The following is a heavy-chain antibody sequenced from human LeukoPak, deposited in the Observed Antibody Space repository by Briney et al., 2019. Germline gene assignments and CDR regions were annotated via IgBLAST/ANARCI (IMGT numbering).Heavy chain of an antibody. V-gene: IGHV3-66*02. J-gene: IGHJ4*02. CDR2: IYSGGST. CDR3: ARGSSSWYVFDY. Sequence: GGSLRLSCAASGFTVSSNYMSWVRQAPGKGLEWVSVIYSGGSTYYADSVKGRFTISRDNSKNTLYLQMNSLRAEDTAVYYCARGSSSWYVFDYWGQGTLVTFSS. CDR1: GFTVSSNY. D-gene: IGHD6-13*01.